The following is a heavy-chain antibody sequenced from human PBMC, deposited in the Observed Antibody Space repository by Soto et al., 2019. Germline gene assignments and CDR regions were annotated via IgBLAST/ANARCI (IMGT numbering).Heavy chain of an antibody. CDR3: ARVERGITIFGVVIPPFDY. V-gene: IGHV3-11*01. CDR1: GFTFSDYY. D-gene: IGHD3-3*01. Sequence: QVQLVESGGGLVKPGGSLRLSCAASGFTFSDYYMSWIRQAPGTGLEWVSYISSSGSTIYYADSVKGRFTISRDNAKNSLYLEMNSLRAEDTAVYYCARVERGITIFGVVIPPFDYWGQGTLVTVSA. CDR2: ISSSGSTI. J-gene: IGHJ4*02.